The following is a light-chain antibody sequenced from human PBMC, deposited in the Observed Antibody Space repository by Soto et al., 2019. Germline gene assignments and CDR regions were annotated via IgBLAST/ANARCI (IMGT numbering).Light chain of an antibody. Sequence: DIVMTQSPYSLAVSLGERATINCKSSQSVLYSSNNKNYSAWYQQKPGQPPKLLIYWASTRESGVPDRFSGSGSGTDFTLTISSLQAEDVAVYYCQQYYSTPFTFGPGTKVDIK. CDR3: QQYYSTPFT. CDR2: WAS. CDR1: QSVLYSSNNKNY. V-gene: IGKV4-1*01. J-gene: IGKJ3*01.